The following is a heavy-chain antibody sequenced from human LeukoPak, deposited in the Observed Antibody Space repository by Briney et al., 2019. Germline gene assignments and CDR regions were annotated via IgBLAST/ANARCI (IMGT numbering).Heavy chain of an antibody. Sequence: SETLSLTCAVYGGSFSGYYWSWIRQPPGKGLEWIGSIYYSGSTYYNPSLKSRVTISVDTSKNQFSLKLSSVTAADTAVYYCARYYGDYSNPIYYYYYMDVWGKGTTVTISS. CDR1: GGSFSGYY. CDR3: ARYYGDYSNPIYYYYYMDV. J-gene: IGHJ6*03. CDR2: IYYSGST. V-gene: IGHV4-34*01. D-gene: IGHD4-17*01.